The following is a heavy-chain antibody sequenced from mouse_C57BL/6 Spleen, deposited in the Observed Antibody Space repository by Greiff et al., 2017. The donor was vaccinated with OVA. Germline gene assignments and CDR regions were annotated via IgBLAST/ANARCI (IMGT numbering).Heavy chain of an antibody. CDR3: AREIGGIETYFDY. V-gene: IGHV1-39*01. J-gene: IGHJ2*01. D-gene: IGHD2-14*01. CDR1: GYSFTDYN. CDR2: INPNYGTT. Sequence: EVQLQQSGPELVKPGASVKISCKASGYSFTDYNMNWVKQSNGKSLEWIGVINPNYGTTSYNQKFKGKATLTVDQSSSTAYMQLNSLTSEDSAVSYYAREIGGIETYFDYWGQGTTLTVSS.